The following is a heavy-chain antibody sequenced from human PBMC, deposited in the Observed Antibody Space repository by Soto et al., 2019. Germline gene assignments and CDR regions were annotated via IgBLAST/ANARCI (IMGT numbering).Heavy chain of an antibody. Sequence: QVQLQESGPGLVKPSGTLSLTCAVSGGSISSSNWWSWVRQPPGKGLEWIGEIYHSGSTNYNPSLKIRVTISVDKSKNQFSLKLSSVTAADTAVYYCARDPEDNYSSGCYRPYYFDYWGQGTLVTVSS. V-gene: IGHV4-4*02. CDR1: GGSISSSNW. CDR2: IYHSGST. D-gene: IGHD6-19*01. CDR3: ARDPEDNYSSGCYRPYYFDY. J-gene: IGHJ4*02.